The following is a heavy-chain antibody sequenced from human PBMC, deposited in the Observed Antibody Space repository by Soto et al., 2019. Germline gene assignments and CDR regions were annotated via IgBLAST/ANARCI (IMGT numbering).Heavy chain of an antibody. J-gene: IGHJ6*02. D-gene: IGHD7-27*01. CDR1: GYTFISCG. V-gene: IGHV1-18*01. Sequence: QVQLVQSGAEVKKPGASVKVSCKASGYTFISCGINWVRQAPGQGLEWMGWISTYNGNTIYAQKLQGRVTMATDTSTSTAYMELRSLRSDDTAVYYCARLPGVGYYAMDVWGQGTTVTVSS. CDR2: ISTYNGNT. CDR3: ARLPGVGYYAMDV.